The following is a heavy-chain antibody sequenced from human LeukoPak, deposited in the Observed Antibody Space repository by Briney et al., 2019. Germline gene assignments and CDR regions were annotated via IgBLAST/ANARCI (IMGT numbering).Heavy chain of an antibody. V-gene: IGHV3-30*18. Sequence: PGGSLRLSCAVSGVSFSSDGMYWGRQAPGKGRGWGAVISVDVSNKYYADSVKGRFTISRDNSKNTLYLQMNSLRAEDTAVYYCAKVPRRAAAGTVANYYYYGMDVWGQGATVTVSS. CDR1: GVSFSSDG. CDR2: ISVDVSNK. D-gene: IGHD6-13*01. CDR3: AKVPRRAAAGTVANYYYYGMDV. J-gene: IGHJ6*02.